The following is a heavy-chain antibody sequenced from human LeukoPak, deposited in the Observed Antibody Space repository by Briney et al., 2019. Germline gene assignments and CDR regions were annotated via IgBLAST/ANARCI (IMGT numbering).Heavy chain of an antibody. Sequence: GGSRRLSCAASGFTFSSYAMSWVRQAPGKGLEWVSAISGSGGSTYYADSVKGRFTISRDNSKNTLYLQMNSLRAEDTAVYYCAKVTIPFIVVVPAAIWGWGQGTLVTVSS. CDR2: ISGSGGST. D-gene: IGHD2-2*02. CDR3: AKVTIPFIVVVPAAIWG. J-gene: IGHJ4*02. V-gene: IGHV3-23*01. CDR1: GFTFSSYA.